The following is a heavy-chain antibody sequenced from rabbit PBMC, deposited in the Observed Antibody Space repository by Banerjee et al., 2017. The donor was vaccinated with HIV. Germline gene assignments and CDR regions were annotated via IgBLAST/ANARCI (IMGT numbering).Heavy chain of an antibody. J-gene: IGHJ4*01. Sequence: QEQLVESGGGLVQPEGSLTLTCKVSGFDFSSYGVSWVRQAPGKGLEWIACINSNTGNTVYASWAKGPFTISKTSSTTVTLQMTSLTAADTASYFCARDLAGVIGWNFNLWGPGTLVTVS. CDR3: ARDLAGVIGWNFNL. CDR2: INSNTGNT. CDR1: GFDFSSYG. D-gene: IGHD4-1*01. V-gene: IGHV1S45*01.